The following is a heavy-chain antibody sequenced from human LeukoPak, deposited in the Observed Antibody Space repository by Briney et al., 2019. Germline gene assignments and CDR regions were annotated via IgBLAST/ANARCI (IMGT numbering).Heavy chain of an antibody. V-gene: IGHV4-31*03. J-gene: IGHJ4*02. CDR3: ARVGATATYKYYFDY. CDR2: IYYSGTT. D-gene: IGHD1-1*01. CDR1: GGSTNNGAYF. Sequence: SQTLSLTCTVSGGSTNNGAYFWNWIRPHPGKGLEWIGYIYYSGTTYYNPSLKSRLTISLDTSKSQFSLKLSSLTAADTAVYYCARVGATATYKYYFDYWGQGTLVTVSS.